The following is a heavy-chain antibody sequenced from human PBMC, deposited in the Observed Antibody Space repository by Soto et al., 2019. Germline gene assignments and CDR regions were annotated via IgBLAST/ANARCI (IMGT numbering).Heavy chain of an antibody. Sequence: GGSLRFSCAASGFTFSSYEMNWVRQAPGKALEWVSYTSTSGTTIYYADSVKGRFTVSRDNAKSSLYLQMDSLRAEDTAVYYCARGGDVGTAYHFGLDVWGQGTTVTVSS. D-gene: IGHD5-18*01. CDR3: ARGGDVGTAYHFGLDV. J-gene: IGHJ6*02. V-gene: IGHV3-48*03. CDR1: GFTFSSYE. CDR2: TSTSGTTI.